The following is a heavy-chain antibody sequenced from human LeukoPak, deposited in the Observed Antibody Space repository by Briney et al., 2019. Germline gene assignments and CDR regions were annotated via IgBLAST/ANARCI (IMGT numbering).Heavy chain of an antibody. V-gene: IGHV3-74*03. J-gene: IGHJ4*02. CDR2: INSDGSSI. CDR3: AGEGRVSGYDFDC. D-gene: IGHD5-12*01. CDR1: GFTFSSYW. Sequence: QTGGSLRLSCAASGFTFSSYWMHWVRQAPGKGLVWVSRINSDGSSITYADSVKGRFTISRDNAKNTLYLQMNSLRVEDTAVYYCAGEGRVSGYDFDCWGQGTLVTVSS.